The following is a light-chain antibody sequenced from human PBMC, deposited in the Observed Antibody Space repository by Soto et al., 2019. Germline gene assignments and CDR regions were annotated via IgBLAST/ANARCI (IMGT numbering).Light chain of an antibody. J-gene: IGKJ5*01. V-gene: IGKV3-20*01. CDR2: GAS. Sequence: IVFAQSPGTLSLSPGERATLSCRASQSVTNSFLAWYQQKPGQAPRLLIYGASSRATGIPDRFSGSGSGTDFTLTISSLEPEDFAVYYCQVEITFGQGTRLEI. CDR1: QSVTNSF. CDR3: QVEIT.